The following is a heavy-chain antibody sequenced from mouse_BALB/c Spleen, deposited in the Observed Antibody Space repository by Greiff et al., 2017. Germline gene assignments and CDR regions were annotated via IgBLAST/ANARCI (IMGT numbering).Heavy chain of an antibody. V-gene: IGHV1-7*01. CDR3: ARSGYGNYGAWFAY. CDR2: INPSTGYT. Sequence: QVQLQQSGAELAKPGASVKMSCKASGYTFTSYWMHWVNQRPGQGLEWIGYINPSTGYTEYNQKFKDKATLTADKSSSTAYMQLSSLTSEDSAVYYCARSGYGNYGAWFAYWGQGTLVTVSA. CDR1: GYTFTSYW. D-gene: IGHD2-1*01. J-gene: IGHJ3*01.